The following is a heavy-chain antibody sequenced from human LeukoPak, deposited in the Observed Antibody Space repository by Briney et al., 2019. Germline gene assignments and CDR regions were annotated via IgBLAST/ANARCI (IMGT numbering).Heavy chain of an antibody. CDR2: IHHSGST. CDR3: ARQGLGWTTVTSNWDFDL. J-gene: IGHJ2*01. V-gene: IGHV4-39*01. D-gene: IGHD4-17*01. CDR1: GGSISSSSYY. Sequence: SETLSLTCTVSGGSISSSSYYWGWIRQPLGKGLEWIGSIHHSGSTYYNPSLMSRVTISVDTSQNQFSLKLSSVTAADTAVYYCARQGLGWTTVTSNWDFDLWGRGTLVTVSP.